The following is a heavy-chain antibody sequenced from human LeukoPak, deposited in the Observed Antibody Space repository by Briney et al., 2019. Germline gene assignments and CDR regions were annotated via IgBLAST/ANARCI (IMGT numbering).Heavy chain of an antibody. J-gene: IGHJ4*02. V-gene: IGHV3-23*01. CDR1: GFTFNRNA. D-gene: IGHD6-19*01. CDR2: IGGSGDKT. Sequence: GGSLRLSCAASGFTFNRNAISWVRQAPGTGQEWVSTIGGSGDKTFYADSVKGRFTISRDNSKNMLHLQMSSLTGEDTALYYCVRRGDASSGWGDHDYWGQGALVTVSS. CDR3: VRRGDASSGWGDHDY.